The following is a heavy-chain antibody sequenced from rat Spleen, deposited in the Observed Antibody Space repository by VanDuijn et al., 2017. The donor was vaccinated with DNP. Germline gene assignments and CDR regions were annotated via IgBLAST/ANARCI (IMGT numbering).Heavy chain of an antibody. CDR3: ARWLSSRGAMDA. Sequence: EVQLQESGPGLVKPSQSLSLTCSVTGYSITSSYRWNWIRKFPGNKLEWMVYINSAGSTNYNPSLKSRISITRDTSKNQFFLQVNSVTTEDTATYYCARWLSSRGAMDAWGQGTSVTVSS. CDR1: GYSITSSYR. V-gene: IGHV3-3*01. CDR2: INSAGST. D-gene: IGHD1-12*03. J-gene: IGHJ4*01.